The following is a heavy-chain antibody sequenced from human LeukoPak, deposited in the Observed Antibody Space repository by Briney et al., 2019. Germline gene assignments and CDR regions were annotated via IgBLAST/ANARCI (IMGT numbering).Heavy chain of an antibody. CDR2: ISGSGGST. Sequence: PGGSLRLSCAASGFTFSSYDMSWVRQAPGKGLEWVSAISGSGGSTYYADSVKGRFTISRDNSKNTLYLQMNSLRAEDTVVDYCAKGSIVGATSFDYWGQGTLVTVSS. CDR1: GFTFSSYD. D-gene: IGHD1-26*01. V-gene: IGHV3-23*01. J-gene: IGHJ4*02. CDR3: AKGSIVGATSFDY.